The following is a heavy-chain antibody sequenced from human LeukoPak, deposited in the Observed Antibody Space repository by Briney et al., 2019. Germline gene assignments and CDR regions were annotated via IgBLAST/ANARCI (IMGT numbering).Heavy chain of an antibody. Sequence: SVKVSCKASGYTFSSYDINWVRQATGQGLEWMGWMNPNSGNTGYAQKFQGRVTMTRNTSISTAYMELSSLRSEDTAVYYCARATRYCSSTSCWYYFDYWGQGTLVTVSS. V-gene: IGHV1-8*01. CDR2: MNPNSGNT. CDR3: ARATRYCSSTSCWYYFDY. CDR1: GYTFSSYD. J-gene: IGHJ4*02. D-gene: IGHD2-2*01.